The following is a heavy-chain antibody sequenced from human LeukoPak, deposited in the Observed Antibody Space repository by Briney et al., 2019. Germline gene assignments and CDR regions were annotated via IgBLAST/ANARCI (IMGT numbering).Heavy chain of an antibody. CDR1: GGFISSYW. D-gene: IGHD1-26*01. V-gene: IGHV4-4*07. J-gene: IGHJ4*02. CDR2: IRTSGNT. CDR3: ARGRVGATAPDY. Sequence: SETLSLTCTVSGGFISSYWWSWIRQPAGKGLEWIGRIRTSGNTNYNPSLKSRVTMSVDTSTNQFSLKMTSVTAADTAVYYCARGRVGATAPDYWGQGTLVTVSS.